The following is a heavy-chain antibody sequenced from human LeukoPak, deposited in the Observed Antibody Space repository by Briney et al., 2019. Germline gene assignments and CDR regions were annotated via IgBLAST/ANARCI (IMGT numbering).Heavy chain of an antibody. CDR1: GGSISSYY. J-gene: IGHJ4*02. CDR2: IYYSGST. V-gene: IGHV4-59*01. CDR3: ARDESGYRYGYFY. Sequence: PSETLSLTCTVSGGSISSYYWSWIRQPPGKGLEWIGYIYYSGSTNYNPSLKSRVTISVDTSKNQFSLKLSSVTAADTAVYYCARDESGYRYGYFYWGQGTQVTVSS. D-gene: IGHD5-18*01.